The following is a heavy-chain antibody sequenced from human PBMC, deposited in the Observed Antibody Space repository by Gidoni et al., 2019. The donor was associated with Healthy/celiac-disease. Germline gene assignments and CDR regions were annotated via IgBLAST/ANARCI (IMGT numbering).Heavy chain of an antibody. CDR3: AKDKSHTAMVTVGFDY. J-gene: IGHJ4*02. D-gene: IGHD5-18*01. Sequence: EVQLVESGGVVVQPGGSLSISCSASGFTFDDYTMHWVRQAPGKGLEWVSLISWDGGSTYYADSVKGRFTISRDNSKNSLYLQMNSLRTEDTALYYCAKDKSHTAMVTVGFDYWGQGTLVTVSS. CDR2: ISWDGGST. V-gene: IGHV3-43*01. CDR1: GFTFDDYT.